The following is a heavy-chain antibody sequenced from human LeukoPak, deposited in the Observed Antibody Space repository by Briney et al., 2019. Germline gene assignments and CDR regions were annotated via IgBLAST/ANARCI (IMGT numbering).Heavy chain of an antibody. D-gene: IGHD5-18*01. CDR3: ARGQRGYSYGYGSGY. Sequence: ASVKVSCKASGYTFTSYGISWVRQAPGQGLEWMGWISAYNGNTNYAQKLQGRVTMTTDTSTSTHYMELRSLRSDDTAVYYCARGQRGYSYGYGSGYWGQGTLVTVSS. CDR1: GYTFTSYG. V-gene: IGHV1-18*01. J-gene: IGHJ4*02. CDR2: ISAYNGNT.